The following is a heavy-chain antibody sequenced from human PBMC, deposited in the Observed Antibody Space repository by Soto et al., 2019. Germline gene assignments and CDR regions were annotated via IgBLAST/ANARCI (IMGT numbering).Heavy chain of an antibody. D-gene: IGHD4-17*01. CDR1: GFTFSSYW. Sequence: PGESLKISCAASGFTFSSYWMSWVRQAPGKGLEWVANIKQDGSEKYYVDSVKGRFTISRDNAKNSLYLQMNSLRAEDTAVYYCAGDFDGDYLTGVVAAYYYYGMDVWGQGTTVTVSS. J-gene: IGHJ6*02. V-gene: IGHV3-7*01. CDR2: IKQDGSEK. CDR3: AGDFDGDYLTGVVAAYYYYGMDV.